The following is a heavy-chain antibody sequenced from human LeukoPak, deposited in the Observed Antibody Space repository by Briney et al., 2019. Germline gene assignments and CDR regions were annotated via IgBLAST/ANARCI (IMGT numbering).Heavy chain of an antibody. D-gene: IGHD3-9*01. J-gene: IGHJ3*02. V-gene: IGHV3-9*01. CDR2: ISWNSGSI. Sequence: PGGSLTLSCAASGFTFDDYAMHWVRQAPGKGVEWGSGISWNSGSIGYADSVKGRFTISRDNAKNSLYLQMNSLRAEDTALYYCAKDGGYDILKDAFDIWGQGTMVTVSS. CDR3: AKDGGYDILKDAFDI. CDR1: GFTFDDYA.